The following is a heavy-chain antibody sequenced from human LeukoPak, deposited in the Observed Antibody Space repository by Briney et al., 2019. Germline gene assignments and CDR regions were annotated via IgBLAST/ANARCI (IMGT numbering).Heavy chain of an antibody. V-gene: IGHV3-23*01. Sequence: PGGSLRLSCAGSGFTFSSYPMTWVRQAPGQGLEWVSTITGSGGSTYYADSVKGRLTISRDNSKNTLYLHLNTLRVEDTGVYYCARAASMWGFFDYWGQGTLVTVSS. CDR3: ARAASMWGFFDY. J-gene: IGHJ4*02. D-gene: IGHD2/OR15-2a*01. CDR2: ITGSGGST. CDR1: GFTFSSYP.